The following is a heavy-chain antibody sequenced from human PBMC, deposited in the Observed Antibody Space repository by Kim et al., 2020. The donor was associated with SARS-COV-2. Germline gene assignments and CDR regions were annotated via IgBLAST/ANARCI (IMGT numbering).Heavy chain of an antibody. CDR3: AREAYYDSSGKYMDV. CDR2: INHSGST. J-gene: IGHJ6*02. CDR1: GGSFSGYY. Sequence: SETLSLTCAVYGGSFSGYYWSWIRQPPGKGLEWIGEINHSGSTNYNPSLKSRVTISVDTSKNQFSLKLSSVTAADTAVYYCAREAYYDSSGKYMDVWGQG. D-gene: IGHD3-22*01. V-gene: IGHV4-34*01.